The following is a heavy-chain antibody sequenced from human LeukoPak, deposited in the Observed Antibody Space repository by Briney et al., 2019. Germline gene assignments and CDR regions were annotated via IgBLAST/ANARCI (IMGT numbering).Heavy chain of an antibody. CDR3: VTATVTHTRDP. V-gene: IGHV1-2*02. CDR2: RNPYTGAT. CDR1: GYTFSDFY. Sequence: AAVKVSCQPSGYTFSDFYLHWVRQALGQGLEWMGWRNPYTGATITAQRFQGRVTLTWDTSIATCFMELTSLRSDDTAVYYCVTATVTHTRDPWGQGTMVTVSS. D-gene: IGHD4-17*01. J-gene: IGHJ5*02.